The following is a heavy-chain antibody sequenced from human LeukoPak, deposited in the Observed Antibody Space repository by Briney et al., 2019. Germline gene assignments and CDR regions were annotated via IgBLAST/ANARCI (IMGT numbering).Heavy chain of an antibody. CDR3: ATGYYEPFEK. V-gene: IGHV4-59*01. Sequence: SETLSLTCTVPGGSISSYYWNWIRQPPGKGPEWIGCISDTGTTKYNPAFKSRVTISVDTSKNQFSLKLTSVTAADTAVYFCATGYYEPFEKWGQGTLVSVSS. CDR1: GGSISSYY. D-gene: IGHD3-22*01. CDR2: ISDTGTT. J-gene: IGHJ4*02.